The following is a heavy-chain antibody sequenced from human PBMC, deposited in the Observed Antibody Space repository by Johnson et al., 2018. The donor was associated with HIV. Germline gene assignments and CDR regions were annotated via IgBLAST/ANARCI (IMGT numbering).Heavy chain of an antibody. CDR3: ARDTTSGLDGSSWDGAFDI. CDR1: GLMFDDYA. Sequence: VQLVESGGDWVQPGRSLRLSCAASGLMFDDYAMHWVRQAPGKGLEWVSGISWNGGNIGYADSVKGRFTISSDNAKNSLYLQMNSLRAEDTAVYYCARDTTSGLDGSSWDGAFDIWGQGTMVTVSS. J-gene: IGHJ3*02. V-gene: IGHV3-9*01. D-gene: IGHD6-13*01. CDR2: ISWNGGNI.